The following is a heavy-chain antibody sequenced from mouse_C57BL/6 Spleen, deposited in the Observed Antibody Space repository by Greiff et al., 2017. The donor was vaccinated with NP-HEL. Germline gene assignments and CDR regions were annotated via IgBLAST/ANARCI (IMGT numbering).Heavy chain of an antibody. CDR3: SRIRLQRDYYAMDY. Sequence: VQLQQSGAELVKPGASVKISCKASGYAFSSYWMNWVKQRPGKGLEWIGQIYPGDGDTNYNGKFKGKATLTADKSSRTADMPLNSLTSEDAAVSFCSRIRLQRDYYAMDYWGQGTSVTVSS. D-gene: IGHD1-1*01. J-gene: IGHJ4*01. CDR2: IYPGDGDT. V-gene: IGHV1-80*01. CDR1: GYAFSSYW.